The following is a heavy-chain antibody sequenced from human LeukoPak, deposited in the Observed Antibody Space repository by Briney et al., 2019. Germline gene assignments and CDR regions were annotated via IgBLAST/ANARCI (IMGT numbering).Heavy chain of an antibody. J-gene: IGHJ4*02. CDR3: ARVPYDILTGSDYYFDY. V-gene: IGHV1-2*02. CDR1: GYTFTGYY. Sequence: GASVKVSCKASGYTFTGYYMHWVRPAPGQGLEWMGWINPNSGGTNYAQKFQGRVTMTRDTSISTAYMELSRLRSDDTAVYYCARVPYDILTGSDYYFDYWGQGTLVTVSS. CDR2: INPNSGGT. D-gene: IGHD3-9*01.